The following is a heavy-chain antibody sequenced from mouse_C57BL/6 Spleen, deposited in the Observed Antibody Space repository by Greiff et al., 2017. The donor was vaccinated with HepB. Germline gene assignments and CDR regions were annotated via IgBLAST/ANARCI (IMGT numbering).Heavy chain of an antibody. CDR3: AGAGGGHYAMDY. CDR1: GYTFTSYW. V-gene: IGHV1-59*01. CDR2: IDPSDSYT. J-gene: IGHJ4*01. Sequence: QVQLQQSGAELVRPGTSVKLSCKASGYTFTSYWMHWVKQRPGQGLEWIGVIDPSDSYTNYNQKFKGKGTLTVDTSSSKAYMQLSSLTSEDSAVYYFAGAGGGHYAMDYWGQGTSVTVSS.